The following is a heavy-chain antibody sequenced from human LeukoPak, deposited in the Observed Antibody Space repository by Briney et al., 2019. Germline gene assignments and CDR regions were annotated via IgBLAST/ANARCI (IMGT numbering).Heavy chain of an antibody. V-gene: IGHV4-59*01. CDR1: GGSLSEYY. CDR2: VDHTGST. J-gene: IGHJ6*03. CDR3: ARGRVSSSTWYSTYYYYFYMDV. D-gene: IGHD1-1*01. Sequence: ETLSLTCTVSGGSLSEYYWTWVRQPPGKGLEWIGYVDHTGSTNFNPSLNGRVSISRDTTNNLFSLRLRSVTAADTAVYFCARGRVSSSTWYSTYYYYFYMDVWGKGTTVTVSS.